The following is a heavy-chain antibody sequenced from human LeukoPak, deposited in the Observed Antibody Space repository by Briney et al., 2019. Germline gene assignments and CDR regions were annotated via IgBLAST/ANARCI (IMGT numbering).Heavy chain of an antibody. CDR2: IYYSGST. D-gene: IGHD6-19*01. CDR1: GGSMSNYY. J-gene: IGHJ2*01. Sequence: WETLSLTGTVSGGSMSNYYWSWIRQPPGKGLEWIGYIYYSGSTNYNPSLKSRVTISVDTSKNQFSLKLSSVTAADTAVYYCATLAVAGTNWYFDLWGRGTLVTVSS. V-gene: IGHV4-59*01. CDR3: ATLAVAGTNWYFDL.